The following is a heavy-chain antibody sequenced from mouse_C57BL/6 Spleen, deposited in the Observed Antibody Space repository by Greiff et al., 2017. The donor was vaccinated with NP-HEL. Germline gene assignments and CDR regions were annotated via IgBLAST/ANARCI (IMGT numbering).Heavy chain of an antibody. Sequence: QVQLKQPGAELVRPGTSVKLSCKASGYTFTSYWMHWVKQRPGQGLEWIGVIDPSDSYTNYNQKFKGKATLTVDTSSSTAYMQLSSLTSEDSAVYYCAREGDYDVGYFDVWGTGTTVTVSS. J-gene: IGHJ1*03. CDR1: GYTFTSYW. D-gene: IGHD2-4*01. V-gene: IGHV1-59*01. CDR2: IDPSDSYT. CDR3: AREGDYDVGYFDV.